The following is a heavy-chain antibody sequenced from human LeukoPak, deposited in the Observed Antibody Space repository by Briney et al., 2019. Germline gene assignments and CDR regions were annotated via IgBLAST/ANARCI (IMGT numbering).Heavy chain of an antibody. D-gene: IGHD3-9*01. Sequence: GGSLRLSCAASGFTFSSYGMHWVRQAPGKGLEWVAVIWYDGSNEYYADSVKGRFTTSRDNSKNTLYLQMNSLRAEDTAVYYCAGDGGDILTGYHDYWGQGTLVTVSS. J-gene: IGHJ4*02. CDR1: GFTFSSYG. V-gene: IGHV3-33*01. CDR3: AGDGGDILTGYHDY. CDR2: IWYDGSNE.